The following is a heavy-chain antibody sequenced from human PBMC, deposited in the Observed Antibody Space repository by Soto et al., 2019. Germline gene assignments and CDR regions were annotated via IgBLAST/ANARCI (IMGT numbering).Heavy chain of an antibody. CDR1: GGSVSSGTYY. Sequence: ETLSLTCTVSGGSVSSGTYYRNWIRQPPGKGLEWVGYIYYTGSTTYNPSLKSRLTISVDTSKNQFSLKLRSVTAADTAVYYCARLGRWLQALDSWGQGTLVTVSS. J-gene: IGHJ4*02. V-gene: IGHV4-61*01. D-gene: IGHD5-12*01. CDR2: IYYTGST. CDR3: ARLGRWLQALDS.